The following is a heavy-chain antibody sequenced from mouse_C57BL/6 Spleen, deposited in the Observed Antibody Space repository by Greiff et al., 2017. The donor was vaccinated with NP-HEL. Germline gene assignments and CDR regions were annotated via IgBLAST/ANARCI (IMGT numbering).Heavy chain of an antibody. D-gene: IGHD2-4*01. CDR3: ARRGDYDYFDY. Sequence: EVQLQQSGPELVKPGASVKISCKASGYTFTDYYINWVKQSHGKSLEWIGDINPNNGGTSYNQKFKGKATLTVDKSSSTAYMELRSLTSEDSAVYYCARRGDYDYFDYWGQGTTLTVSS. CDR1: GYTFTDYY. V-gene: IGHV1-26*01. CDR2: INPNNGGT. J-gene: IGHJ2*01.